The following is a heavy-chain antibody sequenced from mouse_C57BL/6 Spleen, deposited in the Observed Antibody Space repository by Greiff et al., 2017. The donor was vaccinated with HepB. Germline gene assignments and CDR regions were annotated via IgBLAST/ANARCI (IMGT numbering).Heavy chain of an antibody. Sequence: VKLVESGPGLVAPSQSLSITCTVSGFSLTSYGVHWVRQPPGKGLEWLVVIWSDGSTTYNSALKSRLSISNDNSKSQVFLKMNSLQTDDTAMYYCARESNYENAMDYWGQGTSVTVSS. CDR2: IWSDGST. V-gene: IGHV2-6*03. J-gene: IGHJ4*01. D-gene: IGHD2-5*01. CDR1: GFSLTSYG. CDR3: ARESNYENAMDY.